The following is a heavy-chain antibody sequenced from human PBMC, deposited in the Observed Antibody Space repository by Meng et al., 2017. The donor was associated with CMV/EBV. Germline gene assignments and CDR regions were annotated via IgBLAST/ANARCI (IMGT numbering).Heavy chain of an antibody. D-gene: IGHD1-1*01. CDR1: GYRFSDHY. Sequence: VRRGQPGAGGKSPGASVKVSGQTSGYRFSDHYMPWVRQAPGQGLEWMGWIYPNSGGTHYAQKFQDRVSMTRDMSISTVYMELRRLTSDDTAVYYCVRDNNWGPDYWGQGTLVTVSS. J-gene: IGHJ4*02. CDR3: VRDNNWGPDY. CDR2: IYPNSGGT. V-gene: IGHV1-2*02.